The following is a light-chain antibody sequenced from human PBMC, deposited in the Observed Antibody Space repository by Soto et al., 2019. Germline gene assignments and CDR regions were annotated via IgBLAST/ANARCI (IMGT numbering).Light chain of an antibody. CDR2: GAS. V-gene: IGKV1-5*01. CDR1: HSVSGW. J-gene: IGKJ1*01. Sequence: DIQMTQSPSTLSASLGDRVTITCRASHSVSGWLAWYQQKPGKAPKLLIYGASSLETGVPSRFSGSGSGTEFTLSISSLQPDDVATYYCQHFNSYPWTFGQGTKVEIK. CDR3: QHFNSYPWT.